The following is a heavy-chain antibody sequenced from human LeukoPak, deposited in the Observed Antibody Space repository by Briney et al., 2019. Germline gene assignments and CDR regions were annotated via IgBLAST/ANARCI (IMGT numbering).Heavy chain of an antibody. J-gene: IGHJ4*02. V-gene: IGHV3-21*01. CDR1: GFTFSSYS. CDR2: ISSSSDYI. Sequence: GGSLRLSCAASGFTFSSYSMNWVRQAPGRGLEWVSSISSSSDYICYADSVKGRFTISRDNSKNTLSLQMNSLRVEDTAVYYCAKDGDWAFDHWAQGTLVSVSS. CDR3: AKDGDWAFDH. D-gene: IGHD2-21*02.